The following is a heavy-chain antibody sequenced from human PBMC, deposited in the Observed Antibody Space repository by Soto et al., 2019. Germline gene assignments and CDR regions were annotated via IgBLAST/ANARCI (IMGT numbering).Heavy chain of an antibody. J-gene: IGHJ4*02. V-gene: IGHV1-69*13. CDR1: GGTFSSYA. CDR2: IIPIFGTA. Sequence: GASVKVSCKASGGTFSSYAISWVRQAPGQGLEWMGGIIPIFGTANYAQKFQGRVTITADEYTSTAYMELSSLRSEDTAVYYCARSSGGNRALIFDYWGKGTRATVSS. CDR3: ARSSGGNRALIFDY. D-gene: IGHD6-25*01.